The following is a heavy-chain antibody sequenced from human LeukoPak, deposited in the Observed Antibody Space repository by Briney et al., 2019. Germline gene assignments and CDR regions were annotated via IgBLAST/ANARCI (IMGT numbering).Heavy chain of an antibody. CDR2: ITWNSAPI. CDR1: GFSFDDYA. D-gene: IGHD2-15*01. V-gene: IGHV3-9*01. J-gene: IGHJ6*02. CDR3: ARDGEYCSAGCTSHSYSYGLDV. Sequence: GRSLRLSCAASGFSFDDYAMHWVRQVPGKGLEWVSGITWNSAPIGYADSVKGRFTISRDDSKNTVYLQMNSLRAGDTSVYYCARDGEYCSAGCTSHSYSYGLDVWGQGTTVTVSS.